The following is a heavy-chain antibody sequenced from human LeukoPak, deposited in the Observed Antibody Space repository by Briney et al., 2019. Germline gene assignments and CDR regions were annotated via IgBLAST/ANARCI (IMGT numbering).Heavy chain of an antibody. CDR2: IYYSGST. CDR3: ARWFGEYYYDYYMDV. CDR1: GGSISSHY. J-gene: IGHJ6*03. Sequence: SETLSLTCTVSGGSISSHYWSWIRQPPGKGLERIGYIYYSGSTNYNPSLKSRVTISVDTSKNQFSLKLSSVTAADTAVYYCARWFGEYYYDYYMDVWGKGTTVTVSS. D-gene: IGHD3-10*01. V-gene: IGHV4-59*11.